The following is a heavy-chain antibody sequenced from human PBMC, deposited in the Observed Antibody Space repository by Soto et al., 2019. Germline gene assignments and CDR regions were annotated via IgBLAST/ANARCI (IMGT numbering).Heavy chain of an antibody. V-gene: IGHV4-4*02. D-gene: IGHD6-13*01. J-gene: IGHJ4*02. Sequence: SETLSLTCAVSGGSISSSNWWSWVRQPPGKGLEWIGEIYHSGSTNYNPSLKSRVTISVVKSKNQFSLKLSSVTAADTAVYYCARAAMGGSSWPFDYWGQGTLVTVSS. CDR1: GGSISSSNW. CDR3: ARAAMGGSSWPFDY. CDR2: IYHSGST.